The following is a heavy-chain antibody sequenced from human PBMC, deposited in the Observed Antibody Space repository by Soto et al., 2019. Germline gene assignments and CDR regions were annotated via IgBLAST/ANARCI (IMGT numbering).Heavy chain of an antibody. Sequence: QITLKESGPALVKPPQTLTLTCTFSGFSLSPSGVAVAWIRQPPGKALEWLALIYWNGIERYSPSLKSRLTITKDTSKNQVVLTVTNMDPVDTATYFCAHGDPLDFHYWGQGTLVTVSP. CDR1: GFSLSPSGVA. CDR2: IYWNGIE. D-gene: IGHD3-10*01. CDR3: AHGDPLDFHY. J-gene: IGHJ4*02. V-gene: IGHV2-5*01.